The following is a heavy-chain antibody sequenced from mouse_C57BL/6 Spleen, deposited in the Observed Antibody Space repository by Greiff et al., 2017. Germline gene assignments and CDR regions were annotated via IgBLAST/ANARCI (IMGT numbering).Heavy chain of an antibody. CDR1: GFTFSSYA. D-gene: IGHD1-1*01. J-gene: IGHJ2*01. CDR3: ARDGYYGSSYAY. CDR2: ISDGGSYT. V-gene: IGHV5-4*01. Sequence: EVQLVASGGGLVKPGGSLKLSCAASGFTFSSYAMSWVRQTPEKRLEWVATISDGGSYTYYPDNVKGRFTISRDNAKNNLYLQMSHLKSEDTAMYYCARDGYYGSSYAYWGQGTTLTVSS.